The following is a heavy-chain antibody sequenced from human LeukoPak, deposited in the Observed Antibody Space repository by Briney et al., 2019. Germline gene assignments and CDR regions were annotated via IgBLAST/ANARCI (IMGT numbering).Heavy chain of an antibody. CDR1: GFTFSSYE. V-gene: IGHV3-48*03. J-gene: IGHJ4*02. CDR3: ASQYYDILTGYYEGSFDY. Sequence: GGSLRLSCAASGFTFSSYEMNWVRQAPGKGLEWVSCISSSGSTIYYADSVKGRFTISRDNAKNSLYLQMNSLRAEDTAVYYCASQYYDILTGYYEGSFDYWGQGTLVTVSS. D-gene: IGHD3-9*01. CDR2: ISSSGSTI.